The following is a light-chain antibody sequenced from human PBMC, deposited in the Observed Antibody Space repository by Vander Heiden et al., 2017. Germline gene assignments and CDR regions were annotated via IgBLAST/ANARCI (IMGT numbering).Light chain of an antibody. CDR1: QSVSSY. CDR2: DAS. Sequence: EIVLTQSPATLSLSPGERATLSCRASQSVSSYLAWYQQKPSQAPRLLIYDASNRATGIPARFSGSGSGTDFTLTISSLEPEDFAVYYCQQRSNWPPLFGGGTKVEIK. V-gene: IGKV3-11*01. CDR3: QQRSNWPPL. J-gene: IGKJ4*01.